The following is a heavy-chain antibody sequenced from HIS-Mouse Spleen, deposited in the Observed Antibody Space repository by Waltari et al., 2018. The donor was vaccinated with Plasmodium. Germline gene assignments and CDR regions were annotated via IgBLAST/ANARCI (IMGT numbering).Heavy chain of an antibody. CDR2: IKQDGSEK. CDR3: ASSWYWYFDL. V-gene: IGHV3-7*01. CDR1: GFTFRSYG. Sequence: EVQLVESGGGLVQPGGSLSLSCAASGFTFRSYGMSWVSQAPGKGLEWVANIKQDGSEKYYVDSVKGRFTISRDNAKNSLYLQMNSLRAEDTAVYYCASSWYWYFDLWGRGTLVTVSS. D-gene: IGHD6-13*01. J-gene: IGHJ2*01.